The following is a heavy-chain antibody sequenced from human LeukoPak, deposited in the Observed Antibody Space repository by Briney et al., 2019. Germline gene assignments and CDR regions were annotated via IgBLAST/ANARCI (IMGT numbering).Heavy chain of an antibody. CDR1: GFTFSSYA. D-gene: IGHD5-18*01. Sequence: PGGSLRLSCAASGFTFSSYAMSWVRQAPGKGLEWVSAISGSGGSTYYADSVKGRFTISRDNSKNTLYLQMNSLRAEDTAVYYCAKAQGIQLWSMTFDYWGQGTLVTVSS. J-gene: IGHJ4*02. CDR2: ISGSGGST. CDR3: AKAQGIQLWSMTFDY. V-gene: IGHV3-23*01.